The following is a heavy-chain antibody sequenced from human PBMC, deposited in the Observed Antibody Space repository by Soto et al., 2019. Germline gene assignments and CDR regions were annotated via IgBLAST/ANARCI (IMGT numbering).Heavy chain of an antibody. CDR1: GFTFGSYA. Sequence: GSLRLSCAAYGFTFGSYAMSWVRQSPGKGLEWVSAISGSGGSTYYADSVKGRFTISRDNSKNTLYLQMNSLRAEDTAVYYCAKSVAGTRAPNWFDPWGQGTLVTVSS. V-gene: IGHV3-23*01. J-gene: IGHJ5*02. D-gene: IGHD6-19*01. CDR3: AKSVAGTRAPNWFDP. CDR2: ISGSGGST.